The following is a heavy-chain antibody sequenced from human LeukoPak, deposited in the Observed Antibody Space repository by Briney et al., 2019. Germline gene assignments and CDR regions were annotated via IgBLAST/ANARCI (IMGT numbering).Heavy chain of an antibody. Sequence: GASVKVSCKASGYTFTTYSIHWVRQAPGQRLEWMGWINAANSDTKYSQRFQGRVTITRDTSASTAYMELSSLRSEDTAVYYCARASPYNWFDPRGQGTLVTVSS. CDR3: ARASPYNWFDP. CDR1: GYTFTTYS. V-gene: IGHV1-3*01. CDR2: INAANSDT. J-gene: IGHJ5*02.